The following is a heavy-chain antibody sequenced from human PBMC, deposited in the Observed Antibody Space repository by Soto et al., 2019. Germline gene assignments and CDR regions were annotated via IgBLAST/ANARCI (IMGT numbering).Heavy chain of an antibody. CDR1: GFTFSNAC. J-gene: IGHJ4*01. V-gene: IGHV3-15*07. Sequence: PAGSLTLSCAASGFTFSNACRNWVRQAPGKGLEWVGRIKSKTDGGTTDFAAPVKGRFAISRDDSKDMVSLKMNSLKTEDTGIYCTMIVVRFDYWGHGTLVTAPQ. CDR2: IKSKTDGGTT. CDR3: MIVVRFDY. D-gene: IGHD3-22*01.